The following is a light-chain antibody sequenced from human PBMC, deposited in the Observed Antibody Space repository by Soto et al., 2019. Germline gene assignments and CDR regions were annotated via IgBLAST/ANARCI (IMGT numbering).Light chain of an antibody. Sequence: EIVMRHAPDTKCVYPGESATLSCMASQSVSSNLAWYQQNPGQAPRLLIYGASTRATGIPARFSGSGSVTDFTLTICRLGPEAFAVYYCEQYGSASRTSGQGTMVDIK. CDR1: QSVSSN. CDR3: EQYGSASRT. V-gene: IGKV3-15*01. J-gene: IGKJ1*01. CDR2: GAS.